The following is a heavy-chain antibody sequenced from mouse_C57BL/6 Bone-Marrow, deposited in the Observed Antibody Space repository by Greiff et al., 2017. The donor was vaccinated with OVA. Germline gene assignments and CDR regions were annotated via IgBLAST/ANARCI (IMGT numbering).Heavy chain of an antibody. J-gene: IGHJ4*01. Sequence: QVQLKQSGAELVRPGASVKLSCKASGYTFTDYFINWVKQRPGQGLEWIARIYPGSGNTYYNEKFKGKATLTAEKSSSTAYMQLSSLTSEDSAVYFYARKSLIPFTYAMDYWVQGTSVTVSS. CDR3: ARKSLIPFTYAMDY. CDR2: IYPGSGNT. CDR1: GYTFTDYF. D-gene: IGHD1-1*01. V-gene: IGHV1-76*01.